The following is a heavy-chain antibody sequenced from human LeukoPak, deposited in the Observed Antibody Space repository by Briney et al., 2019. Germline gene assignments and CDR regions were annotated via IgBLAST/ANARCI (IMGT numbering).Heavy chain of an antibody. J-gene: IGHJ4*02. CDR3: ARSWIQLWLGDLTFDY. Sequence: SETLSLTCAVSGGSISSTSYYWTLIRHPPGKGLEWIGSISYSGSTYYAPSLKSRVTISVDTSKNQFSLKLTSVTAADTAVYYCARSWIQLWLGDLTFDYWGQGTLVTVSS. CDR2: ISYSGST. V-gene: IGHV4-39*01. CDR1: GGSISSTSYY. D-gene: IGHD5-18*01.